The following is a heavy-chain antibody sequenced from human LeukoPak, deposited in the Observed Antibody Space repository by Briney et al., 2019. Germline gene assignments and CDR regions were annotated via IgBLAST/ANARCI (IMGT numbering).Heavy chain of an antibody. V-gene: IGHV4-34*01. CDR2: ISHSRST. J-gene: IGHJ5*02. Sequence: PSETLSLTCAVYGGSFSGYYWSWIRQPPGKGLEWIGEISHSRSTTYNPSLKSRVIISVDTSKNQFSLKLSSVTAADTAVYYCARRLKRWRLTRDWFDPWGQGTLVTVSS. CDR3: ARRLKRWRLTRDWFDP. D-gene: IGHD3-10*01. CDR1: GGSFSGYY.